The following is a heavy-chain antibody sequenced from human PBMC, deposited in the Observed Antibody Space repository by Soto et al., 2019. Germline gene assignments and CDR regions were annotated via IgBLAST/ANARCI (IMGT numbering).Heavy chain of an antibody. CDR2: ISSSSSYI. CDR3: ASLSRFALDY. CDR1: GFTFSSYT. V-gene: IGHV3-21*01. D-gene: IGHD3-10*01. Sequence: GGSLRLSCAASGFTFSSYTMNWVRQAPGKGLEWVSSISSSSSYIYYTDSVKGRFTISRDNAKNSLYLQMNSLRAEDTAVYYCASLSRFALDYWGQGSLVTASS. J-gene: IGHJ4*01.